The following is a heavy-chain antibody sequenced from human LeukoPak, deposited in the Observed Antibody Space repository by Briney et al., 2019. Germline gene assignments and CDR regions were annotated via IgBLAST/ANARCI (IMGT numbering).Heavy chain of an antibody. Sequence: SGPTLVKPTQTLTLTCTFSGFSLSTSGVGVGWIRQPPGKALEWLALIYWNDHKRYSPSLRSRLTLTKDTSKNQVVLTMTNMDPGDTATYYCARTYYYDSSGFLYYFDYWGQGTLVTVSS. J-gene: IGHJ4*02. V-gene: IGHV2-5*01. D-gene: IGHD3-22*01. CDR3: ARTYYYDSSGFLYYFDY. CDR1: GFSLSTSGVG. CDR2: IYWNDHK.